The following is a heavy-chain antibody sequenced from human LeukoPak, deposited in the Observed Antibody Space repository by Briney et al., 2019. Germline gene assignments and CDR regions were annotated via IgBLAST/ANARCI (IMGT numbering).Heavy chain of an antibody. Sequence: SETLSLTCSVSGGSISNSSYYWGWLRQPPGKGPEWIGSIYYSGSTYYKMSLKSRVTISTDTSKNQFSLRMSSVTAADTAFYYCAREVGYCSGGSCYSGNWFDPWGQGTLVTVSS. D-gene: IGHD2-15*01. CDR3: AREVGYCSGGSCYSGNWFDP. CDR2: IYYSGST. V-gene: IGHV4-39*07. J-gene: IGHJ5*02. CDR1: GGSISNSSYY.